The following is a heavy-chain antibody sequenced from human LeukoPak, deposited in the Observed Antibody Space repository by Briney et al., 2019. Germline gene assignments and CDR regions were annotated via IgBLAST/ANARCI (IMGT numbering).Heavy chain of an antibody. D-gene: IGHD3-22*01. J-gene: IGHJ5*02. V-gene: IGHV3-23*01. Sequence: GGSVRLSCAASGFSFSSYAMSWVRQAPGKGLEWVAAISGCGGGTYYADTVKGRFTISRDNSKSTLYLQMNSLRAEDTAVYYCAKDPVGYDYDSRTNWFDLWGQGTLVTVSS. CDR3: AKDPVGYDYDSRTNWFDL. CDR1: GFSFSSYA. CDR2: ISGCGGGT.